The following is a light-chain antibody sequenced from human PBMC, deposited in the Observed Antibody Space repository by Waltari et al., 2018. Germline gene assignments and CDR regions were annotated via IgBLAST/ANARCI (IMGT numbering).Light chain of an antibody. Sequence: EIVMTQSPATLSVSPGERATLSCRASQSVSSYLAGYQQKPGQAPRLLIYAASNRATGIPARLSGSGSGTDFTLTISSLEPEDFAVYYCQQRSNWPPTFGQGTKLEIK. CDR2: AAS. CDR1: QSVSSY. J-gene: IGKJ2*01. CDR3: QQRSNWPPT. V-gene: IGKV3-11*01.